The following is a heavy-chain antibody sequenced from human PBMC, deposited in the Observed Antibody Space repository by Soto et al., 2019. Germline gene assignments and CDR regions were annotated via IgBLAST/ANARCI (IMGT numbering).Heavy chain of an antibody. J-gene: IGHJ4*02. CDR2: IDYSGST. CDR1: PDSISSRDYS. V-gene: IGHV4-30-4*02. D-gene: IGHD2-8*01. Sequence: SETLSRTGTACPDSISSRDYSWNSARQTPGKGLDWIGYIDYSGSTYYNPSLKSRVTISVDTSKNLFSLKLSSVTAADTAGYYCARRYAGNFDYWGQGTLVTVSS. CDR3: ARRYAGNFDY.